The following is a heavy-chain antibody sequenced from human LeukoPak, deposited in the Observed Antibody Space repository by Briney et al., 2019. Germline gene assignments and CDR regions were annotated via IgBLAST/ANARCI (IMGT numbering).Heavy chain of an antibody. Sequence: SETLSLTCTVSGGSISGFYWSWIRQPPGKGLEWIGYMSNNGATTYNPSLKSRVTISVDTSKNQFSLKLSSVTAADTAVYYCAGSGYDTTYDYWGQGTLVTVSS. V-gene: IGHV4-59*08. CDR2: MSNNGAT. CDR1: GGSISGFY. CDR3: AGSGYDTTYDY. J-gene: IGHJ4*02. D-gene: IGHD5-12*01.